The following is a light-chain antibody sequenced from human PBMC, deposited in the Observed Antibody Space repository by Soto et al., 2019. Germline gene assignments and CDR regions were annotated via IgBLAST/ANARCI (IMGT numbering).Light chain of an antibody. J-gene: IGKJ1*01. CDR1: QSIITS. CDR3: QQSYTTPRT. Sequence: DIQMTHSPSSLSASVGDRVTITCRSSQSIITSLNWYQQKPGEAPHLLIYAASSLHTGVPSRFSGSGSGTDFSLTISSLQPEDSGTYYCQQSYTTPRTFGQGTKVDIK. V-gene: IGKV1-39*01. CDR2: AAS.